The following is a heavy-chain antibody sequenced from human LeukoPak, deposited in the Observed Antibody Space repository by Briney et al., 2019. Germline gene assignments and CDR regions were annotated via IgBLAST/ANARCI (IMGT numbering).Heavy chain of an antibody. CDR1: GYTFTSYD. J-gene: IGHJ6*02. CDR2: MNPNSGNT. V-gene: IGHV1-8*01. Sequence: ASVKVSCKASGYTFTSYDINWVRQATGQGLEWRGWMNPNSGNTGYAQKFQGRVTMTRNTSISTAYMELSSLRSEHTAVYYCAREYRSSTSCPYYYYYGMDVWGQGTTVTVSS. CDR3: AREYRSSTSCPYYYYYGMDV. D-gene: IGHD2-2*01.